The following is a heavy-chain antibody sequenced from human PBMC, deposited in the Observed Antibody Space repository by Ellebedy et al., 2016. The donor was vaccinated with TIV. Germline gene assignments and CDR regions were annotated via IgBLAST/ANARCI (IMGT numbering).Heavy chain of an antibody. J-gene: IGHJ4*02. Sequence: PGGSLRLSCTASGFTFSSYTMHWVRQAPGKGLEWVAVVSYDGTIKFYADSVKGRFTISRDNSNNTLYLQMSSLRAGDTAVYYCARATGTRYSSNWHDIDYWGQGTQVTVSS. CDR3: ARATGTRYSSNWHDIDY. CDR2: VSYDGTIK. CDR1: GFTFSSYT. V-gene: IGHV3-30-3*01. D-gene: IGHD6-13*01.